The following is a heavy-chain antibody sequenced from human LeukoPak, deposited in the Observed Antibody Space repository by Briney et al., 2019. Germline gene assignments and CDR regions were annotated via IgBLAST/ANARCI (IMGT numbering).Heavy chain of an antibody. J-gene: IGHJ4*02. CDR1: GFTFSSYG. V-gene: IGHV3-30*18. Sequence: TGGSLRLSCAASGFTFSSYGMHWVRQAPGKGLEWVAVISYDGSNKYYADYVKGRFTISRDNSNNTLYVQMNNLRAEDTAVYYCAKVRSGSANWALRIFDNWGQGTLVTVSS. CDR2: ISYDGSNK. CDR3: AKVRSGSANWALRIFDN. D-gene: IGHD1-1*01.